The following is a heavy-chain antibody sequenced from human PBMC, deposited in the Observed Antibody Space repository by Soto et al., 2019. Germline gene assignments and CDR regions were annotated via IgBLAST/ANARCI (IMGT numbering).Heavy chain of an antibody. CDR2: VSAAGHDT. J-gene: IGHJ4*02. CDR3: AKEMTLGRPYDY. V-gene: IGHV3-23*01. Sequence: EVQLLESGGGLVQPGGSLRLSCAASGFTFSSYAMSWVRQAPGKGLEWVSAVSAAGHDTYYEDSVRGRFTISRDNSKNTLFLQMNSLRAEDTAVYYCAKEMTLGRPYDYWGQGTLVTVSS. CDR1: GFTFSSYA.